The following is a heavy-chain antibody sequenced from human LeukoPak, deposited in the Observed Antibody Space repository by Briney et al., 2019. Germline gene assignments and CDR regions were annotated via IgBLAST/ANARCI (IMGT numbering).Heavy chain of an antibody. Sequence: PGGFLRLSCAAYGFTFSSYRMNWVRQAPGKGLEWVSSISSSSSYIYYADSVKGRFTISRDNAKNSLYLQMNSLRAEDTAVYYCARETIYYFDYWGQGTLVTVSS. J-gene: IGHJ4*02. V-gene: IGHV3-21*01. D-gene: IGHD5-24*01. CDR2: ISSSSSYI. CDR3: ARETIYYFDY. CDR1: GFTFSSYR.